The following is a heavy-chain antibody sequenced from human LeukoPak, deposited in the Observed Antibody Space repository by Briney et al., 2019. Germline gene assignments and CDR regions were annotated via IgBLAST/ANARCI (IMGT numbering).Heavy chain of an antibody. Sequence: ASVKVSCKTSGYSFSGSYIHWVRQAPGQGLEWMGWINPNFFNPASGGTHYAQKFQGRVTMTTGTSTSTAYMELRSLRSDDTAVYYCARLTYDTSVYYYYYFYMDVWGKGTTVTISS. CDR3: ARLTYDTSVYYYYYFYMDV. CDR2: INPNFFNPASGGT. J-gene: IGHJ6*03. D-gene: IGHD3-22*01. V-gene: IGHV1-2*02. CDR1: GYSFSGSY.